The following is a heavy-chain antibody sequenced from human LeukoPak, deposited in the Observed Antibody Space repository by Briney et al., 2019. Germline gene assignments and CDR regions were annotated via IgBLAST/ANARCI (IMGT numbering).Heavy chain of an antibody. CDR1: GGTFSSYA. V-gene: IGHV1-69*05. D-gene: IGHD3-10*01. J-gene: IGHJ4*02. Sequence: GASVKVSCKASGGTFSSYAISWVRQAPGQGLEWMGRIIPIFGTANYAQKFQGRVTITTDESTSPAYMELSSLRSEDTAVYYCARDLNPYYYGSGDFDYWGQGTLVTVSS. CDR2: IIPIFGTA. CDR3: ARDLNPYYYGSGDFDY.